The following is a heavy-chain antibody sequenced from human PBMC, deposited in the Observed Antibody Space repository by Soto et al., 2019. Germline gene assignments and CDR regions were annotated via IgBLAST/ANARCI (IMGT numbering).Heavy chain of an antibody. CDR2: IYCSGST. CDR3: ARGAQFRTYYYDSSGYSAFDI. D-gene: IGHD3-22*01. J-gene: IGHJ3*02. Sequence: PSETLSLTCTVSGGSISSYYWSWIRQPPGKGLEWIGYIYCSGSTNYNPSLKSRVTISVDTSKNQFSLKLSSVTAADTAVYYCARGAQFRTYYYDSSGYSAFDIWGQGTMVTVSS. CDR1: GGSISSYY. V-gene: IGHV4-59*01.